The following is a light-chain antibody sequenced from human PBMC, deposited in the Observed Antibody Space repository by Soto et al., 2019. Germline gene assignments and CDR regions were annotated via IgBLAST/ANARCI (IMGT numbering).Light chain of an antibody. J-gene: IGLJ1*01. CDR1: SSDVGAYSY. Sequence: SVLTQPAAVSGSPGQSITISCTGTSSDVGAYSYVSWYQQLPGKAPKLIIYDVSDRPSGISTRFSGSKSDNTASLTISGLQAEDEAEYYCSSYTSSRTYVFGTGTKVTVL. CDR2: DVS. CDR3: SSYTSSRTYV. V-gene: IGLV2-14*01.